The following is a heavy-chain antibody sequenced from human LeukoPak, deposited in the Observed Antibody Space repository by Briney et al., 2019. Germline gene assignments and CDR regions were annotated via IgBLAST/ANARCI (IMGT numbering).Heavy chain of an antibody. CDR2: ISVYNGNT. CDR3: ARDGYYDSSGYYGPFDY. Sequence: ASVKVSCKASGYTFNNYGISWVRQAPGQGLEWMGWISVYNGNTKYAQNLQGRVTMTTDTSTNTAYMELRSLTSDDTAVYYCARDGYYDSSGYYGPFDYWGQGTLVTVSS. V-gene: IGHV1-18*01. CDR1: GYTFNNYG. D-gene: IGHD3-22*01. J-gene: IGHJ4*02.